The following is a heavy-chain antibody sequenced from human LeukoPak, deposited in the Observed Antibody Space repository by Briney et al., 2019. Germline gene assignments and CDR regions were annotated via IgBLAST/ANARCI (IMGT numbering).Heavy chain of an antibody. CDR2: MNLSGST. J-gene: IGHJ6*03. CDR3: ARGRKDVTMIVVVMTAVSYYLDV. Sequence: SETLSLTCAAYGGSFSGYYWTWIRQTPEKGLEWIGEMNLSGSTNYNPSLKSRVTISVDTSKNQFSLELSSVTAADTAVYYCARGRKDVTMIVVVMTAVSYYLDVWGKGTTVTVS. V-gene: IGHV4-34*01. CDR1: GGSFSGYY. D-gene: IGHD3-22*01.